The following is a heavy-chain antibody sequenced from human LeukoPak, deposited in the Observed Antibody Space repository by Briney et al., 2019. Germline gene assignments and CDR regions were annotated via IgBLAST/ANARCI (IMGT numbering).Heavy chain of an antibody. CDR1: GYTFTSYG. CDR3: ARESRLWFGTGDY. J-gene: IGHJ4*02. V-gene: IGHV1-2*02. D-gene: IGHD3-10*01. Sequence: ASVKVSCKASGYTFTSYGISWVRQATGQGLEWMGWINPNSGGTNYAQKFQGRVTMTRDTSISTAYMELSRLRSDDTAVYYCARESRLWFGTGDYWGQGTLVTVSS. CDR2: INPNSGGT.